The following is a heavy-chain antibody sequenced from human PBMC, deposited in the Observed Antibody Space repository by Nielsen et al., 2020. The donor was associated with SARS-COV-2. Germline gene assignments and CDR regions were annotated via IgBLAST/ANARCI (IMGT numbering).Heavy chain of an antibody. V-gene: IGHV3-30*03. Sequence: GESLKISCAASGFTFANYGIHWVRQVAGRGLEWVAIVSRDGSDTFYVDSVKGRFTMSRDNSKNTLFLQMDSLRPEDTAVYYCAALGEMLLVLSYGMDVWGQGTTVSVSS. CDR2: VSRDGSDT. CDR1: GFTFANYG. CDR3: AALGEMLLVLSYGMDV. J-gene: IGHJ6*02. D-gene: IGHD3-10*01.